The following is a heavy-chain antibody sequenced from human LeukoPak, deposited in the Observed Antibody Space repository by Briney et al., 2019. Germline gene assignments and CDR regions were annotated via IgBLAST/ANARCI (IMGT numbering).Heavy chain of an antibody. D-gene: IGHD3-16*01. CDR1: GYTFTSYG. Sequence: VASVTVSCTASGYTFTSYGISWVRQAPGQGLEWMGWISTYNGNTNYAQNLQGRVTMTTDTSTSTAYMELRSLRSDDTALYYCARDIGPYRSSAPPFEYWGQGTLVTVSS. V-gene: IGHV1-18*01. CDR2: ISTYNGNT. CDR3: ARDIGPYRSSAPPFEY. J-gene: IGHJ4*02.